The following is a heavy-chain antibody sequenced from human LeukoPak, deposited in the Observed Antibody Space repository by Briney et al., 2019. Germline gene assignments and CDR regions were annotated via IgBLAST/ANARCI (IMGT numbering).Heavy chain of an antibody. CDR3: AKVGSWYSVSWFDP. CDR1: GFTFSSYA. D-gene: IGHD6-13*01. Sequence: GGSLRLSCAASGFTFSSYAMSWVRQAPGKGLEWVSAISGRGGSTYYADSVKGRFTISRDNSKNTLYLQMNSLRAEDTAVYYCAKVGSWYSVSWFDPWGQGTLVTVSS. J-gene: IGHJ5*02. CDR2: ISGRGGST. V-gene: IGHV3-23*01.